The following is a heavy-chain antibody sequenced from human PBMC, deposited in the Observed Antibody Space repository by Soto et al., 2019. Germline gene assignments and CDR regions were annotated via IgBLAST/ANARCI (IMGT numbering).Heavy chain of an antibody. J-gene: IGHJ6*02. CDR3: VRTARNYNYNDMDV. CDR1: GDSISSDN. V-gene: IGHV4-59*08. D-gene: IGHD1-20*01. CDR2: FRSSGGT. Sequence: SETLSLTCTVSGDSISSDNLAWIRRPPGKGLEWIGYFRSSGGTSYNPSLKSRVAISADTSTKQFSLRLTSVTAADTAVYYCVRTARNYNYNDMDVWGQGTTVTVSS.